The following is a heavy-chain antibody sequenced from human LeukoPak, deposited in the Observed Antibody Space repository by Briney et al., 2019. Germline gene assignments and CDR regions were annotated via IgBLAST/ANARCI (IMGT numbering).Heavy chain of an antibody. V-gene: IGHV1-2*02. D-gene: IGHD3-10*01. CDR3: AREVTMVRGRLEDDAFDI. CDR1: GYTFTGYY. Sequence: GASVKVSCKASGYTFTGYYMHWVRQAPGQGLEWMGWINPNSGGTNYAQKFQGRVTMTRDTSISTAYMELSRLRSDDTAVYYCAREVTMVRGRLEDDAFDIWGQGTMVTVSS. CDR2: INPNSGGT. J-gene: IGHJ3*02.